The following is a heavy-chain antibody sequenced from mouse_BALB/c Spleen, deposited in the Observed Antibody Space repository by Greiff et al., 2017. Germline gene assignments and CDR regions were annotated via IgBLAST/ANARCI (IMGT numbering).Heavy chain of an antibody. CDR3: ARRGTTEFDY. J-gene: IGHJ2*01. CDR1: GYSITSDYA. CDR2: ISYSGST. V-gene: IGHV3-2*02. Sequence: EVKLQESGPGLVKPSQSLSLTCTVTGYSITSDYAWNWIRQFPGNKLEWMGYISYSGSTSYNPSLKSRISITRDTSKNQFFLQLNSVTTEDTATYYCARRGTTEFDYWGQGTTLTVSS. D-gene: IGHD1-1*01.